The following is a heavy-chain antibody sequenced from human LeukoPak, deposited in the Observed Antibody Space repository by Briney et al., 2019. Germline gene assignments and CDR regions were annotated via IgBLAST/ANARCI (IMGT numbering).Heavy chain of an antibody. CDR2: ISYDGSNK. V-gene: IGHV3-30*04. CDR3: ARDQWELSYYYYYMDV. Sequence: PGGSLRLSCAASGFTFSSYAMHWVRQAPGKGLEWVAVISYDGSNKYYADSVKGRFTISRDNSKNTLYVQMNSLRAEDTAVYYCARDQWELSYYYYYMDVWGKGTTVTVSS. CDR1: GFTFSSYA. D-gene: IGHD1-26*01. J-gene: IGHJ6*03.